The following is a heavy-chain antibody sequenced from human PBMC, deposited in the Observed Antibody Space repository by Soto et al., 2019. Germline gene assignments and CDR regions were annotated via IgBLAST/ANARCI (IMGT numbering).Heavy chain of an antibody. V-gene: IGHV4-4*02. CDR1: GGSISNSNW. CDR3: AHRPIVGAAI. CDR2: TYHSGST. J-gene: IGHJ4*02. Sequence: QVQLQESGPGLVKPSGTLSLTCGVFGGSISNSNWWTWVRQPPGKGLEWIGETYHSGSTNYNSSLMSRVTIALDKVNNQFSLKLTSVTAADTAVYYCAHRPIVGAAIWGQGTLVTVSS. D-gene: IGHD1-26*01.